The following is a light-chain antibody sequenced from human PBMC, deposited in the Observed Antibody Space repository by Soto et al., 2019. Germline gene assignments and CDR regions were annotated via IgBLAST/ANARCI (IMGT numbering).Light chain of an antibody. Sequence: DIQMTQSPSSLSASIWDRVTITCRASQGIRNDLGWYQQKPGKAPKLLIYAASGLESGAPSRFSGSGSGTEFTLTISSLQPDDFATYYCQQYNSYPRTFGQGTKVDIK. J-gene: IGKJ1*01. CDR2: AAS. V-gene: IGKV1-17*01. CDR1: QGIRND. CDR3: QQYNSYPRT.